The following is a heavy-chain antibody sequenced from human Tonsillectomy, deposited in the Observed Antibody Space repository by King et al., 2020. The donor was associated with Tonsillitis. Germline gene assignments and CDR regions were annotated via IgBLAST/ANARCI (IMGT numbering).Heavy chain of an antibody. CDR2: ILHDGSNK. V-gene: IGHV3-30*18. Sequence: VQLVETGGGVVQTGRSLRLSCAASGFTFSSYGMHWVRQTPGKGLEWVAVILHDGSNKYYADSVKGRFTISRDNSKNTLYLQMNSLRAEDTDVYYCAKVLGRAKIYYGMDVWGQGPTVTVSS. CDR3: AKVLGRAKIYYGMDV. CDR1: GFTFSSYG. D-gene: IGHD3-16*01. J-gene: IGHJ6*02.